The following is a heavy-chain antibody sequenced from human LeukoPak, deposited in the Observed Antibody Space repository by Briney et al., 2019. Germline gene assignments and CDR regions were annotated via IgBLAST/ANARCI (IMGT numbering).Heavy chain of an antibody. D-gene: IGHD3-10*01. CDR2: ISYDGSNK. CDR1: GFTFSSYG. CDR3: AKDRRLYDYGSGSYFDY. V-gene: IGHV3-30*18. J-gene: IGHJ4*02. Sequence: GGSLRLSCAASGFTFSSYGMHWVRQAPGKGLEWVAVISYDGSNKYYADSVKGRFTISRDNSKNTLYLQMNSLRAEDTAVYYCAKDRRLYDYGSGSYFDYWGQGTLVTVSS.